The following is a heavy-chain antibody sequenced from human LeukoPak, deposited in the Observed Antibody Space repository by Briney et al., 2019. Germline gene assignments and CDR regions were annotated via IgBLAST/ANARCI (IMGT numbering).Heavy chain of an antibody. V-gene: IGHV3-53*01. D-gene: IGHD1-26*01. CDR1: GXSVSSNY. CDR3: ARVIGATYFDY. CDR2: IYGGGSA. J-gene: IGHJ4*02. Sequence: PGGSLRLSCSASGXSVSSNYMSWVRQAPGKGLEWVSLIYGGGSAYYADSVKGRFTISRDNSKNTLYLQMNSLRAEDTALYYCARVIGATYFDYWGQGTLVTVSS.